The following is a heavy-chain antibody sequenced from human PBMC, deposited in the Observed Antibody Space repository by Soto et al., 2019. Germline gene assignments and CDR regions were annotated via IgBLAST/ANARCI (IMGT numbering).Heavy chain of an antibody. CDR1: GFSFCIDA. J-gene: IGHJ4*01. CDR2: IYYDGSNR. Sequence: DRYRRLSCAAPGFSFCIDAIHWFRQAPAKGSERAPVIYYDGSNRYYGEDVNGRFSISRDNSKTTRHLQMSSLRAEDTAVYYCVIEFCTNGVCYYFFDYWIHVTLVTASS. CDR3: VIEFCTNGVCYYFFDY. V-gene: IGHV3-30*12. D-gene: IGHD2-8*01.